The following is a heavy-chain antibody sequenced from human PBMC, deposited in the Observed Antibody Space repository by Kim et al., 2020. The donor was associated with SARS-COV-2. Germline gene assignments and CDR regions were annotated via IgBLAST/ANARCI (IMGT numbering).Heavy chain of an antibody. J-gene: IGHJ4*02. CDR1: GDSVSSNSAA. D-gene: IGHD3-10*01. Sequence: SQTLSLTCAISGDSVSSNSAAWNWIRQSPSRGLEWLGRTYYRSKWYNDYAVSVKSRITINPDTSKNQFSLQLNSVTPEDTAVYYCARGFVGIVYYGSGSYLDYFDYWGQGTLVTVSS. CDR2: TYYRSKWYN. CDR3: ARGFVGIVYYGSGSYLDYFDY. V-gene: IGHV6-1*01.